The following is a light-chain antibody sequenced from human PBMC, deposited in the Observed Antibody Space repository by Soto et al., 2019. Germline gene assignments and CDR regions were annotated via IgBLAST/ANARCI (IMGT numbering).Light chain of an antibody. CDR2: GAS. CDR3: QQSRSAIT. Sequence: EIVLTQSPGTLSLSPGERATLSCRASQSVSSSYLAWYQQKPGQAPRLLIYGASSRATGIPDRFSGSGSGTDFTLTISRLEPEDFAVYYCQQSRSAITFGQGTRLEIK. CDR1: QSVSSSY. V-gene: IGKV3-20*01. J-gene: IGKJ5*01.